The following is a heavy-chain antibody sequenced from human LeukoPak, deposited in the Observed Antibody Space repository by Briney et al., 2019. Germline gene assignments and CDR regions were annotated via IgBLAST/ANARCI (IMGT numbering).Heavy chain of an antibody. Sequence: SGPALVKPTQTLTLTCTFSGFSLTTTGVCVTWIRQPPGKALEWLALIDWDDDKYYSTSLKTRLTISKDTSKNQVVLTMTKMDPVDTATYYCARIRREAAADCFYYYGMDVWGKGTTVTVSS. D-gene: IGHD6-13*01. CDR1: GFSLTTTGVC. CDR2: IDWDDDK. CDR3: ARIRREAAADCFYYYGMDV. V-gene: IGHV2-70*01. J-gene: IGHJ6*04.